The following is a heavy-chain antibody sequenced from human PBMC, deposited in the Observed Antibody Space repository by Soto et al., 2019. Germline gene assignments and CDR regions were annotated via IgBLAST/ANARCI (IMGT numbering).Heavy chain of an antibody. V-gene: IGHV3-30*18. D-gene: IGHD4-17*01. CDR1: GFTFSSYG. CDR3: AKGYYGDYTGPFDY. J-gene: IGHJ4*02. CDR2: ISYDGSNK. Sequence: GGSLSLSCAASGFTFSSYGMHWVRQAPGKGLEWVAVISYDGSNKYYADSVKGRFTISRDNSKNTLYLQMNSLRAEDTAVYYCAKGYYGDYTGPFDYGGQGTLVTVSS.